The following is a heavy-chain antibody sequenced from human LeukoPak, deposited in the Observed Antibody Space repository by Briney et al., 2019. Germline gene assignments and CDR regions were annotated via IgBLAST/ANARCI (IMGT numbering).Heavy chain of an antibody. CDR3: ATKVVTDAFDI. J-gene: IGHJ3*02. V-gene: IGHV3-23*01. CDR2: ISGGVGTT. Sequence: GGSLRLSCAASGFTFSSFAMSWVRQAPGKGLEWVSGISGGVGTTYYVDSVKGRFTISRDNSKNTLFLQMNSLRAEDTAVYYCATKVVTDAFDIWGQGTMVTVSS. CDR1: GFTFSSFA. D-gene: IGHD3-22*01.